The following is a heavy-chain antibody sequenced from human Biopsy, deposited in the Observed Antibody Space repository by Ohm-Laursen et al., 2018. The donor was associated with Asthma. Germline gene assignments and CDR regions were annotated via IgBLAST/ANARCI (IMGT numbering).Heavy chain of an antibody. CDR3: AKGHGNYVFPYFQH. CDR1: GFTFSSFG. Sequence: SLRLSCSASGFTFSSFGIHWVRQAPGKGLEWVAVISYDGSDKYYADSVKGRFTISRDNSKNTLYLQMNSLRAEDTAVYYCAKGHGNYVFPYFQHWGQGTLVTVSS. D-gene: IGHD4-17*01. CDR2: ISYDGSDK. V-gene: IGHV3-30*18. J-gene: IGHJ1*01.